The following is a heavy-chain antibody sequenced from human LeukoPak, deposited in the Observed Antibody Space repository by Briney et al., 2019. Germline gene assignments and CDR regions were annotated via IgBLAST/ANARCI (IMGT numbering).Heavy chain of an antibody. CDR2: INHSGST. D-gene: IGHD4-17*01. Sequence: PSETLSLTCAVYGGSFSGYYWSWIRQPPGKGLEWIGEINHSGSTNYNPSLKSRVTISVDTSKNQFSLKLSSVTAADTAVYYCARDADYPTPLNWFDPWRQGTLVTVSS. J-gene: IGHJ5*02. CDR1: GGSFSGYY. V-gene: IGHV4-34*01. CDR3: ARDADYPTPLNWFDP.